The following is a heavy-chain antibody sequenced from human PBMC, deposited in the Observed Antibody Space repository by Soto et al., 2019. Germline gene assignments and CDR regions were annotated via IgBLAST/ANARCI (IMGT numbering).Heavy chain of an antibody. Sequence: SVKVSCKASGGTFSSYAISWVRQAPGQGLEWMGGIIPIFGTANYAQKFQGRVTITADESTSTAYMELSSLRSEDTAVYYCARVHIVVVVTSAFDIWGQGTMVTVSS. CDR2: IIPIFGTA. V-gene: IGHV1-69*13. CDR3: ARVHIVVVVTSAFDI. D-gene: IGHD2-15*01. J-gene: IGHJ3*02. CDR1: GGTFSSYA.